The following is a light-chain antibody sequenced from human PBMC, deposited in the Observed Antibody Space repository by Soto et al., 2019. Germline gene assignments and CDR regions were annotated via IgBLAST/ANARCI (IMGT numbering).Light chain of an antibody. CDR3: SSYTSSSTVV. J-gene: IGLJ2*01. Sequence: QSALTRPASVSGSPGRSITISCTGTRSDVGGYNYVSWYQQHPGKAPKLLIYDVSNRPSGVSNRFSGSKSGNTASLTISGLQAEDEADYYCSSYTSSSTVVFGGGTKLTVL. CDR1: RSDVGGYNY. CDR2: DVS. V-gene: IGLV2-14*01.